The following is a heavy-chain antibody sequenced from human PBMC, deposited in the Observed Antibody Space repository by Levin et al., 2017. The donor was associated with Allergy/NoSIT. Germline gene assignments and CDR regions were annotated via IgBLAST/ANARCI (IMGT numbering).Heavy chain of an antibody. CDR3: AKDSGGPRSLMLWFGELLEHDAFDI. CDR2: ISYDGSNK. V-gene: IGHV3-30*18. CDR1: GFTFSSYG. J-gene: IGHJ3*02. D-gene: IGHD3-10*01. Sequence: PGESLKISCAASGFTFSSYGMHWVRQAPGKGLEWVAVISYDGSNKYYADSVKGRFTISRDNSKNTLYLQMNSLRAEDTAVYYCAKDSGGPRSLMLWFGELLEHDAFDIWGQGTMVTVSS.